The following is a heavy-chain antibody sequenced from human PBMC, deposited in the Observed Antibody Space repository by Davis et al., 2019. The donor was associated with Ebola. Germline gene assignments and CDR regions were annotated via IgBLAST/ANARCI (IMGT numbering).Heavy chain of an antibody. CDR1: GGSFSGYY. V-gene: IGHV4-34*01. CDR3: SRHRHYGMDV. CDR2: INHSRST. Sequence: SETLSLTCAAYGGSFSGYYWSWIRQPPGKGLEWIGEINHSRSTNYNPSLKSRVTITVDTSKNQFSLKLSSVTAADTAVYYCSRHRHYGMDVWGQGTTVTVSS. J-gene: IGHJ6*02.